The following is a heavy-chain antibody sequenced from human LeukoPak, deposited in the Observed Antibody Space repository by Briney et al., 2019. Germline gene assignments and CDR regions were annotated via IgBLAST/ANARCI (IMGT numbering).Heavy chain of an antibody. CDR1: GGSISSSSYY. CDR2: IYYSGST. D-gene: IGHD6-19*01. CDR3: ARGGIAVAGYYYYYGMDV. Sequence: PSETLSLTCTVSGGSISSSSYYWGWIRQPPGKGLEWIGSIYYSGSTYYNPSLKSRVTISVDTSKNQFSLKLSSVTAADTAVYYCARGGIAVAGYYYYYGMDVWGQGTTVTVSS. V-gene: IGHV4-39*07. J-gene: IGHJ6*02.